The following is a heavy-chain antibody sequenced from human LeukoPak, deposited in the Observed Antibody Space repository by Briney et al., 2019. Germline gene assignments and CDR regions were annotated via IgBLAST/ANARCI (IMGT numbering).Heavy chain of an antibody. Sequence: GRSLRLSCAASGFTFSSYSMNWVRQAPGKGLEWVSSISSSSYIYYADSVKGRFTISRDNAKNSLYLQMNSLRAEDTAVYYCARKVAFGGYEYWGQGTLVTVSS. CDR1: GFTFSSYS. CDR3: ARKVAFGGYEY. V-gene: IGHV3-21*01. D-gene: IGHD3-16*01. CDR2: ISSSSYI. J-gene: IGHJ4*02.